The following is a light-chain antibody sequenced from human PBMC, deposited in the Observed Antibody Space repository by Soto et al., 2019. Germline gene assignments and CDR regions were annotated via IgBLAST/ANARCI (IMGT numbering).Light chain of an antibody. CDR2: AAF. Sequence: EIVMTQSPATLSVSPGERATLSCRASQSVSNKLVWYQQKPGQAPRLLIYAAFNRATGIPARFSGSGSETDFTLAISSLEPEDFAVYYCQQRYSWPPITFGQGTRLEIK. CDR1: QSVSNK. J-gene: IGKJ5*01. CDR3: QQRYSWPPIT. V-gene: IGKV3-11*01.